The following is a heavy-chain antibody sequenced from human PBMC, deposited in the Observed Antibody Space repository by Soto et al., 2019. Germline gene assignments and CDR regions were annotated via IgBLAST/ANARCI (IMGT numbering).Heavy chain of an antibody. J-gene: IGHJ3*01. D-gene: IGHD6-6*01. V-gene: IGHV2-5*01. Sequence: QMTLMESGPTLVRPTQTLTLTCSFYGFSFSTSGVGVGWVRQPPGKALEWLALIYWSGDEHYRPSLKSRLTIPKDTSKNQVVLIMTNMDPVDTATYYCARGLATLPVFAFDVWGQGTTVTVSS. CDR3: ARGLATLPVFAFDV. CDR1: GFSFSTSGVG. CDR2: IYWSGDE.